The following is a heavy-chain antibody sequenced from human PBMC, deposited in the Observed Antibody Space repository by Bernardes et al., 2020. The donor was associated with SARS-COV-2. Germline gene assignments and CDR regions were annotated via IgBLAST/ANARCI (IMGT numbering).Heavy chain of an antibody. CDR2: IFYSGIT. V-gene: IGHV4-61*01. Sequence: SETLSLTCTVSGGSVSSASYYWSWLLQPPGKGLQWIGYIFYSGITTYNPSLKSRVTISVDTSKNQFSLKLSSVTATDTAVYYCARQGATDYYYHGMDVWGQGTTVTVSS. J-gene: IGHJ6*02. CDR1: GGSVSSASYY. CDR3: ARQGATDYYYHGMDV.